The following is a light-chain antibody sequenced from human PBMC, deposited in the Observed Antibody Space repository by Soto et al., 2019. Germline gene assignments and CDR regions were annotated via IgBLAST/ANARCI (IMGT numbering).Light chain of an antibody. CDR3: QQYYNWRPR. CDR2: GAS. J-gene: IGKJ1*01. CDR1: QSVSSS. V-gene: IGKV3-15*01. Sequence: EIVLTQSPGTLSLSPGERATLSCRASQSVSSSRLAWYRQKPGQAPRLLIYGASTRATGVPARFSGSGSGTEFTLTISRLQSEDFAVYYCQQYYNWRPRFGQGTKVDIK.